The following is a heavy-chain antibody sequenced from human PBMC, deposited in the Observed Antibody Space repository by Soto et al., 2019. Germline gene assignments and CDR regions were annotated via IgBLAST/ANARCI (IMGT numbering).Heavy chain of an antibody. J-gene: IGHJ4*02. Sequence: GGSLRLSCAASGFTFSSYWMSWVRQAPGKGLEWVANIKQDGSEKYYVDSVKGRFTISRDNAKNSLYLQMNSLRAEDTAVYYCARDLHSYGSRREFGYWGQGTLVTVSS. V-gene: IGHV3-7*01. D-gene: IGHD3-10*01. CDR3: ARDLHSYGSRREFGY. CDR1: GFTFSSYW. CDR2: IKQDGSEK.